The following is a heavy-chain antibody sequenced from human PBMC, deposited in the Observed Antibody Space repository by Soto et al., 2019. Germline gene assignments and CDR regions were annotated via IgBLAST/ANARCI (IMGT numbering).Heavy chain of an antibody. J-gene: IGHJ6*02. CDR3: ARDRVDMGLTV. CDR2: ISYSGGT. D-gene: IGHD2-15*01. CDR1: GGSIPIGGYY. Sequence: QVQLQESGPGLVKPSQTLSLTCTVSGGSIPIGGYYWSWIRQHPGRGLEWIGYISYSGGTYYNPSLKSRLTLSVDTSKNQLSLRLSSVTAADTAVYYCARDRVDMGLTVWGQGTTVTVSS. V-gene: IGHV4-31*03.